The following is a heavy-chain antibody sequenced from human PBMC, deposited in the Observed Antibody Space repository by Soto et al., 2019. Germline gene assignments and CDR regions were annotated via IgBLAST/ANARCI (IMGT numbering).Heavy chain of an antibody. V-gene: IGHV4-34*01. J-gene: IGHJ4*02. CDR3: RLSDIPESRTIYFDY. D-gene: IGHD2-21*02. CDR1: GGSFSGYY. Sequence: PSETLSLTCAVYGGSFSGYYWSWIRQPPGKGLEWIGEINHSGSTNYNPSLKSRVTISVDTSKNQFSLKLSSVTAADTAVYYCRLSDIPESRTIYFDYWGQGTLVTVSS. CDR2: INHSGST.